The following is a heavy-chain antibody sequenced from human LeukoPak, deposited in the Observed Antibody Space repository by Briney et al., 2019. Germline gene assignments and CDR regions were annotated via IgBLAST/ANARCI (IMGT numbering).Heavy chain of an antibody. J-gene: IGHJ5*02. CDR2: ISGSGGST. CDR3: AKDRDLVWLGFDP. V-gene: IGHV3-23*01. CDR1: GFSLSNYW. Sequence: PGGSLRLSCAASGFSLSNYWMNWVRQAPGKGLEWVSAISGSGGSTYYADSVKGRFTISRDNSKNTLYLQMNSLRAEDTAVYYCAKDRDLVWLGFDPWGQGTLVTVSS. D-gene: IGHD6-19*01.